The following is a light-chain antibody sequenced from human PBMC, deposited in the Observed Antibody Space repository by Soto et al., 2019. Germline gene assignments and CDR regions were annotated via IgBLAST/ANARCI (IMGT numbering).Light chain of an antibody. CDR3: QQYGSSPGT. CDR1: QSVSSSY. J-gene: IGKJ1*01. Sequence: IVLTQSPGTLSLSPGERATLSCRASQSVSSSYFAWYQQKPGQAPRLLIYGASSRATGIPDRFSGSGSGTDFTLTIDRLEPEDFAVYYCQQYGSSPGTFGQGTKVDIK. V-gene: IGKV3-20*01. CDR2: GAS.